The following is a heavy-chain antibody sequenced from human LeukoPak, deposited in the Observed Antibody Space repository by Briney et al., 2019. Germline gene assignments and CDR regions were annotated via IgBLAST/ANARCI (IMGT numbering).Heavy chain of an antibody. CDR2: IAANGNDK. Sequence: GGSLRLSCAASGFTFRKYWMAWVRQAPGRGLEWVATIAANGNDKDYEDALQGRFTISRDYARNSLSLRIDSLRVEDTAQYYCAREVFFQFDNWGQGALVTVSS. J-gene: IGHJ4*02. CDR1: GFTFRKYW. V-gene: IGHV3-7*03. CDR3: AREVFFQFDN.